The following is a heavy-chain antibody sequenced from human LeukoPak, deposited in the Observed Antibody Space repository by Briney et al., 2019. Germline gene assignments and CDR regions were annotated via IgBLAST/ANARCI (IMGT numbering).Heavy chain of an antibody. J-gene: IGHJ4*02. V-gene: IGHV4-39*07. CDR3: ARRLVDGASGSYYIDY. CDR2: IYYSGST. CDR1: GGSISSSSYY. D-gene: IGHD3-10*01. Sequence: SETLSLTCTVSGGSISSSSYYWGWIRQPPGKGLEWIGSIYYSGSTYYNPSLKSRVTISVDTSKNQFSLKLSSVTAADTAVYYCARRLVDGASGSYYIDYWGQGTLVTVSS.